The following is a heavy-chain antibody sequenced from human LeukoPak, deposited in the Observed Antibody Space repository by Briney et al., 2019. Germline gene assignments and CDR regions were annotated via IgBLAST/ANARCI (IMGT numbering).Heavy chain of an antibody. J-gene: IGHJ4*02. Sequence: SVKVSCKASGGTFSSYAISWVRQAPGQGLEWMGRIIPIFGIANYAQKFQGRVTITADKSTSTAYMELSSLRSEDTAVYYCARVHFDCSSTSCRPDYWGQGTLVTVSS. CDR1: GGTFSSYA. CDR3: ARVHFDCSSTSCRPDY. CDR2: IIPIFGIA. D-gene: IGHD2-2*01. V-gene: IGHV1-69*04.